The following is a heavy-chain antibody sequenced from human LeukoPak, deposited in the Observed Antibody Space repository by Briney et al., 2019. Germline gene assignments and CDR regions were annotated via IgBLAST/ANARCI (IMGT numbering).Heavy chain of an antibody. V-gene: IGHV3-23*01. D-gene: IGHD2-21*02. CDR3: AKEGPYCGGDCYFEGNWFDP. J-gene: IGHJ5*02. CDR1: GFTFSSYA. CDR2: ISGSGGST. Sequence: PGGSLRLSCAASGFTFSSYAMSWVRQAPGKGLEWVSAISGSGGSTYYADSVKGRFTTSRDNSKNTLYLQMNSLRAEDTAVYYCAKEGPYCGGDCYFEGNWFDPWGQGTLVTVSS.